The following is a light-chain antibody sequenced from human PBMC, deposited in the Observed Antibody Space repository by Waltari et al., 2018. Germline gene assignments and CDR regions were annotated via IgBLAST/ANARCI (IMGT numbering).Light chain of an antibody. CDR3: QSYDSSLSASV. V-gene: IGLV1-40*01. Sequence: QSVLTQPPSVSGAPGQRVTISCTGSSPNIGAGYDVHWYQQLPGTAPKLLIYLNNNRPSGVPDRFSGSKSGTSASLAITGLQAEDEADYYCQSYDSSLSASVFGGGTKLTVL. CDR1: SPNIGAGYD. CDR2: LNN. J-gene: IGLJ3*02.